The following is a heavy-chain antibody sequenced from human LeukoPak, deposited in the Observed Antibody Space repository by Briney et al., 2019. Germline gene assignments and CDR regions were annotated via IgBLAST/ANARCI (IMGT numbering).Heavy chain of an antibody. Sequence: GRSLRLSCAASGFTSSSYAMHWVRQAPGKGLEWVAVISYDGSNKYYADSVKGRFTISRDNSKNTLYLQMNSLRAEDTAVYYCARDSTVPDYFDYWGQGTLVTVSS. D-gene: IGHD4-17*01. CDR1: GFTSSSYA. CDR3: ARDSTVPDYFDY. J-gene: IGHJ4*02. V-gene: IGHV3-30-3*01. CDR2: ISYDGSNK.